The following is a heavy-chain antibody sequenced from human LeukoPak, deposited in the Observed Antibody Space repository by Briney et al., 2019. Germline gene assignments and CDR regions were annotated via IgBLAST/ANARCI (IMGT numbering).Heavy chain of an antibody. Sequence: GGSLRLSCATSGVTLSSHAMSWVRQAPGKGLEWVSLISGSGGHTYYGDSVKGRFTISRDNSKNTFYLQMNSLRADDTAVYYCAKGGEATMRDGYNYYYYYMEVWGKGTTVTVSS. V-gene: IGHV3-23*01. D-gene: IGHD5-24*01. CDR3: AKGGEATMRDGYNYYYYYMEV. CDR1: GVTLSSHA. J-gene: IGHJ6*03. CDR2: ISGSGGHT.